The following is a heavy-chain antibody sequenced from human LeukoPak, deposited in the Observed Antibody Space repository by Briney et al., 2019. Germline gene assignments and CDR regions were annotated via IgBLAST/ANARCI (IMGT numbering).Heavy chain of an antibody. J-gene: IGHJ4*01. D-gene: IGHD5-18*01. Sequence: GGSLRLSCAASRFTFSDYYMSWIRQAPGKGLEWVSYISGSGSSIYYADSVKGRFTISRDNAKNSLYLQMNSLRAEDTAVYYCARDPAIQAWLSAYYFDYWGQGTLVTASS. CDR1: RFTFSDYY. CDR3: ARDPAIQAWLSAYYFDY. V-gene: IGHV3-11*04. CDR2: ISGSGSSI.